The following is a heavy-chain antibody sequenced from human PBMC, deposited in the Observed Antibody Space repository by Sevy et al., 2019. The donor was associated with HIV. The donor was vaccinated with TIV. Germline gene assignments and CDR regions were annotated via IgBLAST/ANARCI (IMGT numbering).Heavy chain of an antibody. D-gene: IGHD3-22*01. J-gene: IGHJ4*02. CDR1: GFTVNTNY. Sequence: GGSLRLSCTASGFTVNTNYMSWVRQAPEKGLEWVSVIYSGGSTYYADSVKGRFTISRDNSKNTVYLQMNSLRAEDTAVYYCARFSGCSKGTAFDYWGQGTLVTVSS. V-gene: IGHV3-53*01. CDR2: IYSGGST. CDR3: ARFSGCSKGTAFDY.